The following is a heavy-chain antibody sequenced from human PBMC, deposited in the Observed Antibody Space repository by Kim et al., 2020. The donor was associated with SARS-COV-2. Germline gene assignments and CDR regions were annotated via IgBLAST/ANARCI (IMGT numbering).Heavy chain of an antibody. CDR1: GYTFTSYY. V-gene: IGHV1-46*01. D-gene: IGHD3-10*01. CDR3: AMPGGYYYGSGTLDGMDV. CDR2: INPSGGST. Sequence: ASVKVSCKASGYTFTSYYMHWVRQAPGQGLEWMGIINPSGGSTSYAQKFQGRVTMTRDTSTSTVYMELSSLRSEDTAVYYCAMPGGYYYGSGTLDGMDVWGQGTTVTVSS. J-gene: IGHJ6*02.